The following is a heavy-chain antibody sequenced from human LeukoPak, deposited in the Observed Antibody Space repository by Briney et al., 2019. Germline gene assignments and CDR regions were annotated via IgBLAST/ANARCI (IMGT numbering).Heavy chain of an antibody. J-gene: IGHJ4*02. CDR3: ARDLANSGWYVFDY. Sequence: PSETLSLTCTVSGGSISRYYWSWIRQPPGKGLEWIGYVHYSGSTNYNPSLKSRVTISVDTSNNQFSLKLSSVTAADTAVYYCARDLANSGWYVFDYGGQGNLVTVSS. CDR2: VHYSGST. CDR1: GGSISRYY. V-gene: IGHV4-59*01. D-gene: IGHD6-19*01.